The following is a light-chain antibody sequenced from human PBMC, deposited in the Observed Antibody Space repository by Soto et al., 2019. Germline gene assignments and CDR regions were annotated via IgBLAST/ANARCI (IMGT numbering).Light chain of an antibody. CDR3: SSYTSSSTPYV. CDR2: DVS. V-gene: IGLV2-14*01. CDR1: SSDVGGYSY. J-gene: IGLJ1*01. Sequence: QSALTQPASVSGSPGQSITISCTGTSSDVGGYSYVSWYQQHPGKAPKLMIYDVSNRPSGVSNRFSGSKSGNTASLTISGLQAEDEAGYYCSSYTSSSTPYVFGTGTKLTVL.